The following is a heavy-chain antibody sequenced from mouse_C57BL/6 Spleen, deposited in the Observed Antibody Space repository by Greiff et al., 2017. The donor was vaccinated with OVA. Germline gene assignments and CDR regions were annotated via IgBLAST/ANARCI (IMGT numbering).Heavy chain of an antibody. CDR3: ARRGSSRAMDY. CDR2: IDPSDSYT. D-gene: IGHD3-2*02. V-gene: IGHV1-69*01. J-gene: IGHJ4*01. Sequence: VQLQQPGAELVMPGASVKLSCKASGYTFTSYWMHWVKQRPGQGLEWIGEIDPSDSYTNYNQKFKGKSTLTVDKSSSTAYMQLSSLTSEDSAVYYCARRGSSRAMDYWGQGTSVTVSS. CDR1: GYTFTSYW.